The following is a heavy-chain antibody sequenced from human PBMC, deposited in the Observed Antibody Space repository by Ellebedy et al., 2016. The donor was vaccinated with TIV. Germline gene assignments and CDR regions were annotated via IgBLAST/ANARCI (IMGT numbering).Heavy chain of an antibody. Sequence: GGSLRLSXAASGLTLTNYGMSWVRQAPGKGLEWVSAVSVSGRSTYYADSVKGRFTISRDNSKNTVYLLMNSLRAEDTAIYYCAKDLGDSSGSQDAWFYYYGIDVWGQGTTVTVSS. CDR3: AKDLGDSSGSQDAWFYYYGIDV. CDR1: GLTLTNYG. CDR2: VSVSGRST. D-gene: IGHD6-19*01. J-gene: IGHJ6*02. V-gene: IGHV3-23*01.